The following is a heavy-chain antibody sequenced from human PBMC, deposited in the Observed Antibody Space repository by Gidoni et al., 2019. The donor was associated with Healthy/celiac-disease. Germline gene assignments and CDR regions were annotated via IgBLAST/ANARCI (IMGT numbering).Heavy chain of an antibody. D-gene: IGHD6-19*01. Sequence: QVQLQESGPGLVKPSETLSLTCTVSGGSISSYYWTWIRQPAGKGLEWIGRIYTSGSTNYTPSLKSRVSMSVDTSKNQFSLKLSSVTAADTAVYYCAREGHTSGWGGGFRRDFQHWGQGTLVTVSS. J-gene: IGHJ1*01. V-gene: IGHV4-4*07. CDR2: IYTSGST. CDR1: GGSISSYY. CDR3: AREGHTSGWGGGFRRDFQH.